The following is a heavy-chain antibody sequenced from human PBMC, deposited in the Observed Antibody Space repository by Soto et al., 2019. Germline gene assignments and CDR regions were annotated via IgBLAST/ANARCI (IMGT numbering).Heavy chain of an antibody. CDR3: ARGGRHSDYYSYYGMDV. D-gene: IGHD6-25*01. Sequence: QVQLVQSGAEVLKPGASVKVSCKAFGDTFTIYYIHWVRQAPGQGLEWMGVINTSGGSPTYAQKFHDRGNLSRDTATSTVYRELSSLRYEDTAVYYCARGGRHSDYYSYYGMDVWGQGTTVTVSS. J-gene: IGHJ6*02. CDR2: INTSGGSP. CDR1: GDTFTIYY. V-gene: IGHV1-46*01.